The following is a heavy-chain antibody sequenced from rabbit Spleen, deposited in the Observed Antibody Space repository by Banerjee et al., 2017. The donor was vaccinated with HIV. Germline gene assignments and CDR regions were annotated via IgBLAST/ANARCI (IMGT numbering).Heavy chain of an antibody. V-gene: IGHV1S47*01. CDR2: IEPIFGNT. Sequence: QEQLVESGGGLVQPGGSLKLSCKASGFDFSNYGVSWVRQAPGKGLEWIGYIEPIFGNTFYANWVNGRFTFSSHNAQNTLYLQLSSLTAADTATYFCARGPHAGGYAGYGGDLWGQGTLVTVS. CDR3: ARGPHAGGYAGYGGDL. CDR1: GFDFSNYG. J-gene: IGHJ3*01. D-gene: IGHD7-1*01.